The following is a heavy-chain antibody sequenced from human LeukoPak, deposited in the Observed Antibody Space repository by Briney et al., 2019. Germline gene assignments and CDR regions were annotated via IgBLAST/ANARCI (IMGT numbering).Heavy chain of an antibody. V-gene: IGHV3-23*01. J-gene: IGHJ6*02. Sequence: GGSLRLSCAASGFTFSSYAMSWVRQAPGKGLEWVSAISGSGGSTYYADSVKGRFTISRDNSKNTLYLQMNSLRAEGTAVYYCARWMDYYYYYGMDVWGQGTTVTVSS. CDR1: GFTFSSYA. D-gene: IGHD2-2*03. CDR3: ARWMDYYYYYGMDV. CDR2: ISGSGGST.